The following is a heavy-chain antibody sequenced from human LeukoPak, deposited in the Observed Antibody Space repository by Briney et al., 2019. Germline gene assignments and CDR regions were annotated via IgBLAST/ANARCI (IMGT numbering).Heavy chain of an antibody. D-gene: IGHD1-26*01. CDR1: GGTFSSYA. Sequence: SVKVSCKASGGTFSSYAISWVRQAPGQGLEWMGRIIPILGIVNYAQKFQGRVTITADKSTSTAYMELSSLRSEDTAVYYCAGYSGSYPDAFDIWGQGTMVTVSS. V-gene: IGHV1-69*04. J-gene: IGHJ3*02. CDR3: AGYSGSYPDAFDI. CDR2: IIPILGIV.